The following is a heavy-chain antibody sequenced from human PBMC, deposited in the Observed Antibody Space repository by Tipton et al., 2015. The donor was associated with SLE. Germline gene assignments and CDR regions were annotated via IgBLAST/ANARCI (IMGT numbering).Heavy chain of an antibody. V-gene: IGHV1-2*06. Sequence: QLVQSGAEVKKPGASVRVSCKASGYTFIGYYMHWVRQAPGLGLEWMGRINPNNGDTNYARKFQGRVTMTRDTSISTAYLELSRLTSDDTAVYYCARDLVAVISYFQHWGQGTLVTFSS. CDR3: ARDLVAVISYFQH. CDR1: GYTFIGYY. D-gene: IGHD6-19*01. CDR2: INPNNGDT. J-gene: IGHJ1*01.